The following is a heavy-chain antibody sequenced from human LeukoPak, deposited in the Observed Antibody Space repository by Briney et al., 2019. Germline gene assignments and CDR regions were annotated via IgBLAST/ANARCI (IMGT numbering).Heavy chain of an antibody. CDR2: INHSGST. CDR1: GGSFSGYY. V-gene: IGHV4-34*01. J-gene: IGHJ4*02. Sequence: SETLSLTCAVYGGSFSGYYWSWIRQPPGKGLEWIGEINHSGSTNYNPSLKSRVTISVDTSKNQFSLKLSSVTAADTAVYYCARRSYYDFWSGYSLYYFDYWGQGTLVTVS. D-gene: IGHD3-3*01. CDR3: ARRSYYDFWSGYSLYYFDY.